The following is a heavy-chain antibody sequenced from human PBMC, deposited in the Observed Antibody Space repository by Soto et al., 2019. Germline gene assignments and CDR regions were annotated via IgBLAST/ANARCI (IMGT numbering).Heavy chain of an antibody. CDR3: ARELGYCSSTSCYKGYYGMDV. D-gene: IGHD2-2*02. J-gene: IGHJ6*02. CDR1: GFTFSSYG. CDR2: IWYDGSNK. Sequence: QLQLVESGGGVVQPGRSLRLSCAASGFTFSSYGMHWVRQAPGKGLEWVAVIWYDGSNKYYADSVKGRFIISRDNSKNTLYLKMNRLRADDTAVYYCARELGYCSSTSCYKGYYGMDVWGPGTTVTVS. V-gene: IGHV3-33*01.